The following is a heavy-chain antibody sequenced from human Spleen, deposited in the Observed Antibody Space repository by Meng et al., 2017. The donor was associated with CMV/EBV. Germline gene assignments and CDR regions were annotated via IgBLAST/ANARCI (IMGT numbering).Heavy chain of an antibody. D-gene: IGHD2-21*01. CDR1: GFTFDKYG. CDR2: INDSGGRR. Sequence: GESLKISCAASGFTFDKYGMSWVRQAPGKGLEWVSLINDSGGRRDYADSVKGRFTISRDNAKNSLYLQMNSLRAEDTAVYYCARDSRPWAMVVIAADYWGQGTLVTVSS. CDR3: ARDSRPWAMVVIAADY. V-gene: IGHV3-23*01. J-gene: IGHJ4*02.